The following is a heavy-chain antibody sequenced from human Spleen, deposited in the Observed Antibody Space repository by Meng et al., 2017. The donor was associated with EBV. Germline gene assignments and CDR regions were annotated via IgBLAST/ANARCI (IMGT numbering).Heavy chain of an antibody. CDR3: ARAGYSYGSPFDF. D-gene: IGHD5-18*01. V-gene: IGHV3-11*01. CDR1: GFTFSEYY. CDR2: MTGSGSSI. Sequence: VHLVESGGGWVKPGGSLRLSCVASGFTFSEYYMRWIRQAPGKGLEWVSYMTGSGSSINYADSVKGRFTISRDNAKNSLYLQMNSLRPEDTAVYYCARAGYSYGSPFDFWGQGTLVTVSS. J-gene: IGHJ4*02.